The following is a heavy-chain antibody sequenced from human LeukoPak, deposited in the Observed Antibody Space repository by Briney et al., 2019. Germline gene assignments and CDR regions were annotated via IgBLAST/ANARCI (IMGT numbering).Heavy chain of an antibody. CDR2: IIPIFGTA. CDR1: GGTFSSYA. Sequence: ASVKVSCKASGGTFSSYAISWVRQAPGQGLEWMGGIIPIFGTANYAQKFHGRVTITADESTSTAYMELSSLRSEDTAVYYCASAPITIFGVAIPASYYFDYWGQGTLVTVSS. D-gene: IGHD3-3*01. J-gene: IGHJ4*02. CDR3: ASAPITIFGVAIPASYYFDY. V-gene: IGHV1-69*13.